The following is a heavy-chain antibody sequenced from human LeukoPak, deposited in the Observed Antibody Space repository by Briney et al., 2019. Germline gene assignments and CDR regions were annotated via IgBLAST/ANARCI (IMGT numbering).Heavy chain of an antibody. D-gene: IGHD3-16*01. V-gene: IGHV1-18*01. Sequence: ASVKVSCKPSGYSFTRNGISWVRQAPGQGLEWMAWISANSGNTNYAQNFQDRVTLTTDTSTSTAYMERRSLRSDDTAVYYCARDVNYAFDYWGQGTLVTVSS. J-gene: IGHJ4*02. CDR3: ARDVNYAFDY. CDR1: GYSFTRNG. CDR2: ISANSGNT.